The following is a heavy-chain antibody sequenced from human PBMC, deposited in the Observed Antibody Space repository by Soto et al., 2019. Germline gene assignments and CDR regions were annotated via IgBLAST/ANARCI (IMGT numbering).Heavy chain of an antibody. Sequence: EVQLVESGGGLVQPGGSLRLSCATSGFTFSSYSMNWVRQTPGKGLEWISYSRSYVDTKFYADSVKGRFTISRDNAKNSLYLQMNNLRDDDTAVYYCARDPHALDYWGQGTLVTVSS. V-gene: IGHV3-48*02. CDR1: GFTFSSYS. J-gene: IGHJ4*02. CDR3: ARDPHALDY. CDR2: SRSYVDTK.